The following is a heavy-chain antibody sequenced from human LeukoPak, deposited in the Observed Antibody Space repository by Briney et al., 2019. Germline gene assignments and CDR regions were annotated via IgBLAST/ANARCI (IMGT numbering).Heavy chain of an antibody. Sequence: PSETLSLTCTVSGGSISSYYWSWLRQPPGKGLEWIGYIYYSGSTNYNPSLKSRVTISVDTSKNQFSLKLSSVTAADTAVYYCVRGGYWGQGTLVTVSS. CDR1: GGSISSYY. J-gene: IGHJ4*02. V-gene: IGHV4-59*01. CDR2: IYYSGST. CDR3: VRGGY.